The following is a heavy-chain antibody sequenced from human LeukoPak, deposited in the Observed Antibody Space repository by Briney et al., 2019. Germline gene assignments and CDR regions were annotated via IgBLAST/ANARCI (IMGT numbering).Heavy chain of an antibody. CDR1: GGSISSYY. V-gene: IGHV4-59*08. CDR3: AGHHPRNTVDF. CDR2: ISYSGST. D-gene: IGHD2/OR15-2a*01. J-gene: IGHJ4*02. Sequence: PSETLSLTCTVSGGSISSYYWSWIRQPPGKGLEWIGYISYSGSTNYNLSLKSLVTISLDTSKNQFSLKLSSVTAADTAVYYCAGHHPRNTVDFWGQGTLVTVSS.